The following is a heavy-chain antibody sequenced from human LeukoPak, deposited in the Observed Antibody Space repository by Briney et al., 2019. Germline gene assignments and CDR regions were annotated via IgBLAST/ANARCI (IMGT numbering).Heavy chain of an antibody. Sequence: SETLSLTCAVSGGSISSGGYSWSWIRQPPGKGLEWIGYIYHSGSTYYNPSLKSRVTISVDRSKNQFSLKLSSVTAADTAVYYCARDGGYSSSLYNPDAFDIWGQGTMVTVSS. D-gene: IGHD6-13*01. V-gene: IGHV4-30-2*01. CDR1: GGSISSGGYS. J-gene: IGHJ3*02. CDR3: ARDGGYSSSLYNPDAFDI. CDR2: IYHSGST.